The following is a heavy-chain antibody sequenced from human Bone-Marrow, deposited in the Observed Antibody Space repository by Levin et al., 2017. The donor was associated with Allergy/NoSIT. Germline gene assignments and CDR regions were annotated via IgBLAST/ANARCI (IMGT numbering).Heavy chain of an antibody. Sequence: SCAASGFTFSSYAMHWVRQAPGKGLEWVAVISYDGSNKYYADSVKGRFTISRDNSKNTLYLQMNSLRAEDTAVYYCARDTYFFFDYWGQGTLVTVSS. CDR3: ARDTYFFFDY. V-gene: IGHV3-30-3*01. CDR1: GFTFSSYA. D-gene: IGHD3-3*01. J-gene: IGHJ4*02. CDR2: ISYDGSNK.